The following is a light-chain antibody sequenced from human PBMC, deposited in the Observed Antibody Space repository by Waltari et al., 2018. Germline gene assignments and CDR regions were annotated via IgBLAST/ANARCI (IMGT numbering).Light chain of an antibody. V-gene: IGKV3-11*01. J-gene: IGKJ2*01. CDR2: DAS. CDR3: QQRGSWPRT. CDR1: QSVSSN. Sequence: EIVLTQSPATLSLSPGERATLSCRASQSVSSNLGWYQQKPGLAPRLLIFDASNRATCIPARFSGSGSVTDFTLTISSLEPEDFAVYYCQQRGSWPRTFGQGTKLEIK.